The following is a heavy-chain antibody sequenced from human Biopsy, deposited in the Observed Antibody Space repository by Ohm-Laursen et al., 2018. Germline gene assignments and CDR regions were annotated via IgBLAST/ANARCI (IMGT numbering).Heavy chain of an antibody. D-gene: IGHD3-9*01. J-gene: IGHJ2*01. CDR3: VREPKTGTAEAWYFDL. V-gene: IGHV4-31*03. CDR1: GASVKTSGYF. CDR2: ISYNERT. Sequence: TLYLTCCVSGASVKTSGYFWAWIRQRPGKGLEWIGYISYNERTHYNPSLTSRLAISFDTSNNRISLQLRSVSVADTAVYYCVREPKTGTAEAWYFDLWGRGSPVTVPS.